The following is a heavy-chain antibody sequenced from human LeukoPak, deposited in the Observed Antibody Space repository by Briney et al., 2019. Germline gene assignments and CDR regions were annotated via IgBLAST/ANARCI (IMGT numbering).Heavy chain of an antibody. Sequence: WASVKVSCKASGYTFTSYAMNWVRQAPGQGLEWMGWINTNTGNPTYAQGFTGRFVFSLDTSVSTAYLQISSLKAEDTAVYYCARDLFGRSYDFWSGYRGVFDPWGQGTLVTVSS. CDR2: INTNTGNP. V-gene: IGHV7-4-1*02. J-gene: IGHJ5*02. D-gene: IGHD3-3*01. CDR1: GYTFTSYA. CDR3: ARDLFGRSYDFWSGYRGVFDP.